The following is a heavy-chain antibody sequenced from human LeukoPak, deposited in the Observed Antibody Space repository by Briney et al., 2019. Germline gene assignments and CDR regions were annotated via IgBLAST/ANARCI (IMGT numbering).Heavy chain of an antibody. D-gene: IGHD4-23*01. CDR1: GYRFTSNW. Sequence: GESLKISCKGSGYRFTSNWIGWVRQMPGKGLEWMGNIYAGDSHTRYSPFFQGQVTISVDRSITTAFLHWSSLKASDTAMYYRARQDGNSQGAFDVWGQGTMVTVSS. CDR2: IYAGDSHT. J-gene: IGHJ3*01. CDR3: ARQDGNSQGAFDV. V-gene: IGHV5-51*01.